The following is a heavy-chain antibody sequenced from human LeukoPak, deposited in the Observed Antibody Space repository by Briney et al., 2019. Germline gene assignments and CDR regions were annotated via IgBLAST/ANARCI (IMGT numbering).Heavy chain of an antibody. J-gene: IGHJ4*02. Sequence: GGSLRLSCAASGFTFSSYAMSWVRQAPGKGLEWVSAISGSGGSTNYADSVKGRFTISRDNSKNTLYLQMNSLRAEDTAVYYCAKFAEYYDFWGPFDYWGQGTLVTVSS. V-gene: IGHV3-23*01. CDR3: AKFAEYYDFWGPFDY. CDR2: ISGSGGST. D-gene: IGHD3-3*01. CDR1: GFTFSSYA.